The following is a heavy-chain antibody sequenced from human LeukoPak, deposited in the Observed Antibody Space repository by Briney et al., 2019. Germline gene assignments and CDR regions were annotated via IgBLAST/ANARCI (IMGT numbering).Heavy chain of an antibody. CDR2: INHSGST. CDR1: GGSFSGYY. V-gene: IGHV4-34*01. Sequence: PSETLSLTCAVYGGSFSGYYWSRIRQPPGKGLEWIGEINHSGSTNYNPSLKSRVTISVDTSKNQFSLKLSSVTAADTAVYYCASHSSSWYSHYMDVWGKGTTVTVSS. D-gene: IGHD6-13*01. CDR3: ASHSSSWYSHYMDV. J-gene: IGHJ6*03.